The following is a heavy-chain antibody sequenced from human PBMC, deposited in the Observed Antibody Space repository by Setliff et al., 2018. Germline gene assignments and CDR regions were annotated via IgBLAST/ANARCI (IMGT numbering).Heavy chain of an antibody. CDR3: SRLVRFCTASTCQGASASEH. V-gene: IGHV1-18*01. D-gene: IGHD2-8*02. Sequence: VASVKVSCKASGYTFTNYGITWVRLAPGQGLEWMGWIFPKTGNTNYAHKLQGRVTMTTDTSTGTAYMDLRSLRSDDTAVYYCSRLVRFCTASTCQGASASEHWGQGTLVTVSS. J-gene: IGHJ4*02. CDR2: IFPKTGNT. CDR1: GYTFTNYG.